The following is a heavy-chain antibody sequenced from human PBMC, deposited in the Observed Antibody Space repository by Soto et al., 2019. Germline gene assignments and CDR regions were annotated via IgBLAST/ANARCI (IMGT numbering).Heavy chain of an antibody. J-gene: IGHJ4*02. CDR2: ISSSSSYI. Sequence: GGSLRLSCAASGFTFSSYSMNWVRQAPGKGLEWVSSISSSSSYIYYADSVKGRFTISRDNAKNSLYLQMNSLRAEDTAVYYCASGAYYYDSSGYYYYWGQGTMVTVSS. CDR3: ASGAYYYDSSGYYYY. CDR1: GFTFSSYS. V-gene: IGHV3-21*01. D-gene: IGHD3-22*01.